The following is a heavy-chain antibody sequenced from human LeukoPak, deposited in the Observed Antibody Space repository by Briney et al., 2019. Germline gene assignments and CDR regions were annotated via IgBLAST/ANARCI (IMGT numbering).Heavy chain of an antibody. CDR3: ARAGELGYCSSTSCLYGGNAFDI. J-gene: IGHJ3*02. V-gene: IGHV4-30-2*01. Sequence: SQTLSLTCAVSGGSISSGGYSWSWIRQPPGKGLEWIGYIYHSGSTYYNPSLKSRATISVDRSKNQFSLKLSSVTAADTAVYYCARAGELGYCSSTSCLYGGNAFDIWGQGTMVTVSS. D-gene: IGHD2-2*01. CDR2: IYHSGST. CDR1: GGSISSGGYS.